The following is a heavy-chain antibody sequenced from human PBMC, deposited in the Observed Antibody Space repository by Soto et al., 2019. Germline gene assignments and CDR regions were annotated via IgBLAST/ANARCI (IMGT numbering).Heavy chain of an antibody. D-gene: IGHD3-22*01. J-gene: IGHJ4*02. CDR1: GGSFSGYY. CDR2: INHSGST. V-gene: IGHV4-34*01. Sequence: ETLSLTCAVYGGSFSGYYWSWIRQPPGKGLEWIGEINHSGSTNYNPSLKSRVTISVDTSKNQFSLKLSSVTAADTAVYYCARRRHDYYDGSGYVWGQGTLVT. CDR3: ARRRHDYYDGSGYV.